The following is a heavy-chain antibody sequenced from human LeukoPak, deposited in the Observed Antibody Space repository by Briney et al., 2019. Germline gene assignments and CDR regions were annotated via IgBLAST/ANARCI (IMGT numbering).Heavy chain of an antibody. CDR3: ARAESLTAMEPPFDP. CDR2: TYYRSKWYN. D-gene: IGHD5-18*01. CDR1: GDSVSSNSAA. V-gene: IGHV6-1*01. Sequence: SQTLSLTCAISGDSVSSNSAAWNWIRQSPSSGLEWLGRTYYRSKWYNDYAVSVKSRITINPDTSKNQFSLKLSSVTAADTAVYYCARAESLTAMEPPFDPWGQGTLVTVSS. J-gene: IGHJ5*02.